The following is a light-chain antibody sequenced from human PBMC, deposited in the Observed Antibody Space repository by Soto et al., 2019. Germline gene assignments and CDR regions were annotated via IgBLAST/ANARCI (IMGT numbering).Light chain of an antibody. Sequence: DIQMTQSPSSVSASVGDRVTITCRASQGISSWLDWYQQKPGKAPKLLISAASNLQSGVPSRFSGSGSGTDFTLTISSLQPEDFATYYCQQANSFPLTFGGGTKVEIK. J-gene: IGKJ4*01. CDR2: AAS. CDR1: QGISSW. V-gene: IGKV1-12*01. CDR3: QQANSFPLT.